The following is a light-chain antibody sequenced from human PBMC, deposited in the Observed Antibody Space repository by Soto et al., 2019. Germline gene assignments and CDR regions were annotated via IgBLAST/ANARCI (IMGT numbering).Light chain of an antibody. CDR2: SAS. J-gene: IGKJ1*01. CDR3: QQYNNWPWT. V-gene: IGKV3-15*01. CDR1: QSISDT. Sequence: EIVVTNSAATLSVSPGGRATLSCRASQSISDTLAWYQQKPGQAPRLLIYSASRRATGFPGRFSGSGSGTDFTLTISSLQSEDLAVYYCQQYNNWPWTFGQGTKV.